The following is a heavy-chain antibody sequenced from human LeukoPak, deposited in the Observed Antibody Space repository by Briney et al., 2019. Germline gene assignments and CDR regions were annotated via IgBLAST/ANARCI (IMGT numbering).Heavy chain of an antibody. CDR3: ASFSPTTATFDY. D-gene: IGHD1-26*01. J-gene: IGHJ4*02. Sequence: ASVKVSCKPSGYTLTSYVISWVRQAPGQGLEWMGWISGYNGNTNYAQKLQGRVTMTTDTSTGTAYMELTSLRSDDTAVYYCASFSPTTATFDYWGQGTLVTVSS. CDR2: ISGYNGNT. CDR1: GYTLTSYV. V-gene: IGHV1-18*01.